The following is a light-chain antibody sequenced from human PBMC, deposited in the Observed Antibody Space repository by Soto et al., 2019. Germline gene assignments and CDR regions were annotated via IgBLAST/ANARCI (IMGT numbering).Light chain of an antibody. J-gene: IGKJ1*01. CDR1: HSISSW. CDR2: KAS. V-gene: IGKV1-5*03. CDR3: QQYNGYPWT. Sequence: DIQMTQSPSTLSASVGDRVTITCRASHSISSWLAWYQQKTGKAPKALIYKASNLESGVPSRFSGSGSGTEFTLSISRLQPDDFATYYCQQYNGYPWTFGQGTKVEIK.